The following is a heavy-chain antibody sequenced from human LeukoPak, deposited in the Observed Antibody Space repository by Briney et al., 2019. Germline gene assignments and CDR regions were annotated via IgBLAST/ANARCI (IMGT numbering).Heavy chain of an antibody. CDR2: IYYSGIT. CDR1: GGSISSYY. Sequence: PSETLSLTCTVSGGSISSYYWSWIRQPPGKGLEWIGYIYYSGITYYNPSLKSRVTISLDTSKNQFSLRLSSVTAADTAVYFCARGPYSYDSSGAFDIWGQGTMVTVSS. D-gene: IGHD3-22*01. CDR3: ARGPYSYDSSGAFDI. V-gene: IGHV4-59*12. J-gene: IGHJ3*02.